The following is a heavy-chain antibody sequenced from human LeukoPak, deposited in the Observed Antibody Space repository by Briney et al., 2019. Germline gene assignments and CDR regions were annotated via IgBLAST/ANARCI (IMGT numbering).Heavy chain of an antibody. CDR3: ASARGYSGYDYAPTPFDY. D-gene: IGHD5-12*01. CDR2: INPNSGGT. Sequence: ASVKVSCEASGYTFTGYYMHWVRQAPGQGLEWMGWINPNSGGTNYAQKFQGRVTMTRDTSISTAYMELSRLRSDDTAVYYCASARGYSGYDYAPTPFDYWGQGTLVTVSS. V-gene: IGHV1-2*02. J-gene: IGHJ4*02. CDR1: GYTFTGYY.